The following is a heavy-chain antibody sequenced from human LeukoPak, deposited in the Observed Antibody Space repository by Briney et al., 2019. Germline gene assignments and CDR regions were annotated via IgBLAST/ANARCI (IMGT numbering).Heavy chain of an antibody. CDR2: IYYSGST. Sequence: SETLSLTCTVSGGSISSYYWSWIRQPPGKGLEWIGYIYYSGSTNYNPSLKSRVTISVDTSKNQFSLKLSSVTAADTAVYYCARPGYSYGGIYFDYWGQGTLVTVSS. D-gene: IGHD5-18*01. CDR3: ARPGYSYGGIYFDY. V-gene: IGHV4-59*12. J-gene: IGHJ4*02. CDR1: GGSISSYY.